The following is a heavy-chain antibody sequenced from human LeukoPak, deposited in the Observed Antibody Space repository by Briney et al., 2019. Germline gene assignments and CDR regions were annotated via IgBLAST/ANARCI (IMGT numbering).Heavy chain of an antibody. D-gene: IGHD2-2*01. CDR1: GFTFSSYG. V-gene: IGHV3-30*02. CDR2: IRYDGSNK. J-gene: IGHJ4*02. Sequence: GGSLRLSCAASGFTFSSYGMHWVRQAPGKGLEWLAFIRYDGSNKYYADSVKGRFTISRDNSKNTLYLQMNSLRAEDTAVYYCAKSGLGYCSSTSCYLLGYWGQGTLVTVSS. CDR3: AKSGLGYCSSTSCYLLGY.